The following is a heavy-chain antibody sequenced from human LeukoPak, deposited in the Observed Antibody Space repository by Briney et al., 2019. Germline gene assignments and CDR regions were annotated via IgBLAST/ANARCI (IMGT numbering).Heavy chain of an antibody. D-gene: IGHD3-3*01. J-gene: IGHJ4*02. CDR2: ISPSGDIK. Sequence: GGSLRLSSAASGFTFSSYGMNWVRQAPGKGREGGSGISPSGDIKYYVDSVKGRFTVSRDNSKNMLYLPMNSLRAEDKAVYYCAKMWWSGYPQGVDYWGQGTLVTVSS. V-gene: IGHV3-23*01. CDR3: AKMWWSGYPQGVDY. CDR1: GFTFSSYG.